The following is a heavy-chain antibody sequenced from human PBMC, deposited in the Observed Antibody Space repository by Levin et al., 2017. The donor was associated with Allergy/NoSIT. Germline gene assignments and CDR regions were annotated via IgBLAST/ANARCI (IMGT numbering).Heavy chain of an antibody. Sequence: GASVKVSCAASGFTFSGYSMNWVRQTPGKGLQWVSSISSSSSYIYYAESVKGRFTISRDNAKNSLFLQMNGLRAEDTAIYYCARVPLPDIAVAGTRAFDIWGLGTMVTVSS. V-gene: IGHV3-21*01. J-gene: IGHJ3*02. CDR1: GFTFSGYS. CDR2: ISSSSSYI. D-gene: IGHD6-19*01. CDR3: ARVPLPDIAVAGTRAFDI.